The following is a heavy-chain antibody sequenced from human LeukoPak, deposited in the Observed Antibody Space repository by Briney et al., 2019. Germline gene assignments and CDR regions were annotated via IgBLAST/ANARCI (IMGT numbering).Heavy chain of an antibody. CDR2: ISSSGSTI. D-gene: IGHD1-1*01. Sequence: TGGSLRLSCAASGFTFSSYEMNWVRQAPGKGLEWVSYISSSGSTIYYADSVKGRFTISRDNSKNTLYLQMNSLRAEDTAVYYCGKLDARRSSSYYYYYMDVWGKGTTVTISS. CDR3: GKLDARRSSSYYYYYMDV. CDR1: GFTFSSYE. J-gene: IGHJ6*03. V-gene: IGHV3-48*03.